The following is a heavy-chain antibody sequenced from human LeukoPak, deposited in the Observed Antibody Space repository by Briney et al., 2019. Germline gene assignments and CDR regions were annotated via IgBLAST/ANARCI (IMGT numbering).Heavy chain of an antibody. Sequence: GASVKVSCKASGYTFTSYDINWVRQATGQGLEWMGWMNPNSGNTGYAQKFQGRVTMTRNTSISTAYMELSSLRSEDTAVYYCAREHRITMVRGVITTFDPWGQGTLVTVSS. CDR3: AREHRITMVRGVITTFDP. J-gene: IGHJ5*02. V-gene: IGHV1-8*01. CDR1: GYTFTSYD. CDR2: MNPNSGNT. D-gene: IGHD3-10*01.